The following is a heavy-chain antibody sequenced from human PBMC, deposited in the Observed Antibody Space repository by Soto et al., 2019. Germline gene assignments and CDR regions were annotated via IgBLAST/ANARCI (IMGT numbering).Heavy chain of an antibody. CDR2: ISYDGSNK. Sequence: PGGSLRLSCAASGFTFSSYGMHWVRQAPGKGLEWVAVISYDGSNKYYADSVKGRFTISRDNSKNTLYLQMNSLRAEDTAVYYCAKVRWKTAQFDYWGQGTLVTVSS. D-gene: IGHD1-1*01. CDR3: AKVRWKTAQFDY. CDR1: GFTFSSYG. J-gene: IGHJ4*02. V-gene: IGHV3-30*18.